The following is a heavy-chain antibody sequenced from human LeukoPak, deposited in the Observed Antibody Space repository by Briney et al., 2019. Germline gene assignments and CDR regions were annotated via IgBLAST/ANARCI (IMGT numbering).Heavy chain of an antibody. CDR2: ISGSADST. J-gene: IGHJ4*02. V-gene: IGHV3-23*01. CDR3: AKGLFSAGRLDY. Sequence: GESLRLSCAASGFTFTSYAMSWVRQAPGQGLDWVTAISGSADSTYYADSVKGRFTISRDNSKNTLYLQMNSLRAEDTAVYYCAKGLFSAGRLDYWGQGTLVTVSS. CDR1: GFTFTSYA.